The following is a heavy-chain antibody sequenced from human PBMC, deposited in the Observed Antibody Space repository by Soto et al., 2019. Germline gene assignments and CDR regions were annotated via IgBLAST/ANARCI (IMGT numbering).Heavy chain of an antibody. Sequence: PGGSLRLSCAASGFSVSNNYMSWVRQAPAKGLEWVSIVYSGGSIYYADSVKDRFTISRHSSMNTLYLQMNSLRAEDTAVYYCTRAAWGLWFGYMDVWGKGTTVTVSS. J-gene: IGHJ6*03. D-gene: IGHD3-10*01. CDR2: VYSGGSI. CDR1: GFSVSNNY. V-gene: IGHV3-53*04. CDR3: TRAAWGLWFGYMDV.